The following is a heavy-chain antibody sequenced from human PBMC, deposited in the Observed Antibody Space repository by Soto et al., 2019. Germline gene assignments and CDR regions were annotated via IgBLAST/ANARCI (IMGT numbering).Heavy chain of an antibody. CDR1: GFTFSNYW. V-gene: IGHV3-7*04. D-gene: IGHD2-2*01. J-gene: IGHJ6*04. CDR2: IKEDGSEA. CDR3: ARASRELPNV. Sequence: EEQLVESGGGLVQPGGSLRLSCAASGFTFSNYWMDWVRQAPGKGLEWVANIKEDGSEAKYVDSVKGRFTISRDNAKKSLFLQMNNLRAEDTAVYYCARASRELPNVWGKGTTVTVSS.